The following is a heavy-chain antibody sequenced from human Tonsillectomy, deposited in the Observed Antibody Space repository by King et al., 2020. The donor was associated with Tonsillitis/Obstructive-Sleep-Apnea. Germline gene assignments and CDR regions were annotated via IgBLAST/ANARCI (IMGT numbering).Heavy chain of an antibody. D-gene: IGHD4-17*01. CDR2: ISGSGGSA. J-gene: IGHJ5*02. Sequence: VQLVESGGGLVQPGGALRLSCAASGFTFSSYAMSWVRQAPGKGLEGGSAISGSGGSAYYPDSVKGRFTISRDNSKNTLYLQMNSLRAEDTAVYYCAKDVVTTVTTVRWFDPWGQGTLVTVSS. CDR1: GFTFSSYA. V-gene: IGHV3-23*04. CDR3: AKDVVTTVTTVRWFDP.